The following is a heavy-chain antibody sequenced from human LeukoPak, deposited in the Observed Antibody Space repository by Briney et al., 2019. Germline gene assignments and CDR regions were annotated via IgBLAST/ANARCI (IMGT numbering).Heavy chain of an antibody. Sequence: PSETLSLTCTVSGGSISSSNYYWGWIRQPPGKGLEWIGSIYYSGSTYYNPSLKSRVTISVDTSRTQFSLNLSSVTAADTAVYYCARIQYCTNGVCYNYFDYWGQGTLVTVSS. J-gene: IGHJ4*02. CDR2: IYYSGST. CDR3: ARIQYCTNGVCYNYFDY. CDR1: GGSISSSNYY. D-gene: IGHD2-8*01. V-gene: IGHV4-39*01.